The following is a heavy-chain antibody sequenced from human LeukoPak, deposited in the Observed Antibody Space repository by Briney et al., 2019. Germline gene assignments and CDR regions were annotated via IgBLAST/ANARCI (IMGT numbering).Heavy chain of an antibody. D-gene: IGHD6-13*01. Sequence: SETLSLTCAVYGGSFSGYYWSWSRQPPGKGVEGIGEINHSGSTNYNPSLKSRVTISVDTSKNQFSLKLSSVTAADTAVYYCARAHIATGVDYWGQGTLVTVSS. CDR1: GGSFSGYY. CDR3: ARAHIATGVDY. J-gene: IGHJ4*02. CDR2: INHSGST. V-gene: IGHV4-34*01.